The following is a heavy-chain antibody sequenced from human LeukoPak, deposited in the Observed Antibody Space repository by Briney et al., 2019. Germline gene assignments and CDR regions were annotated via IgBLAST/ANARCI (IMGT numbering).Heavy chain of an antibody. J-gene: IGHJ4*02. CDR1: GFTFSG. V-gene: IGHV3-7*03. D-gene: IGHD3-10*01. CDR2: MKEDGSEK. CDR3: ARGPNCGSRSDYFDY. Sequence: GGSLRLSCAASGFTFSGMNWVRQAPGEGLEWVANMKEDGSEKYCVDCVKGRFTISRDNAKNSLYLQMNSLRVEDTAVYYCARGPNCGSRSDYFDYWGQGTLVTVSS.